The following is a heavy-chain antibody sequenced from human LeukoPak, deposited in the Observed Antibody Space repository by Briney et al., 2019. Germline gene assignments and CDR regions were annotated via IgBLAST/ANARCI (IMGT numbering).Heavy chain of an antibody. D-gene: IGHD2-21*02. CDR2: ISASGST. Sequence: PSETLSLTCTVSNGSISIYYWSWVRQPAGKGLEWIGRISASGSTNYNPSLKSRVTMSVDTSKNQFSLKLSSVTPADTAVYYCAREIKVTRPFDYWGQGTLVTVSS. CDR3: AREIKVTRPFDY. J-gene: IGHJ4*02. CDR1: NGSISIYY. V-gene: IGHV4-4*07.